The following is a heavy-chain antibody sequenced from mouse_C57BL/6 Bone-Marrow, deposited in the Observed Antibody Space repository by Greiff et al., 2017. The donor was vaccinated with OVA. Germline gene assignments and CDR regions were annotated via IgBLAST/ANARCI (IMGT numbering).Heavy chain of an antibody. Sequence: EVQLQPSGPELVKPGASVKIPCKASGYTFTDYNMDWVKQSHGKSLEWIGDINPNNGGTIYNQKFKGKATLTVDQSSSTAYMELRSLTSEDTAVYDFALLLRVPRGWYFDVWGTGTTVTVSS. CDR2: INPNNGGT. CDR3: ALLLRVPRGWYFDV. V-gene: IGHV1-18*01. J-gene: IGHJ1*03. CDR1: GYTFTDYN. D-gene: IGHD1-2*01.